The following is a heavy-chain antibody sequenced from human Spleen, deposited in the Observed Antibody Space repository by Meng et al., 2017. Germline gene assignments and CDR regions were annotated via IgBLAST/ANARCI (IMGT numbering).Heavy chain of an antibody. Sequence: SETLSLTCTVSGGSISSYYWSWIRQPPGKGLEWIGEINHSGSTNYNPSLKSRVTISVDTSKNQFSLKLISVTAADTSVYYCARGSPPVNDWGQGTLVTVSS. CDR3: ARGSPPVND. CDR2: INHSGST. V-gene: IGHV4-34*01. CDR1: GGSISSYY. J-gene: IGHJ4*02.